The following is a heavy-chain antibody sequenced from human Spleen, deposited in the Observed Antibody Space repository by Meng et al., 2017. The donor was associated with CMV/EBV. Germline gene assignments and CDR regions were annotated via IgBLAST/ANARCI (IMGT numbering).Heavy chain of an antibody. CDR1: GNSFTGHW. CDR2: IYTGDSDT. J-gene: IGHJ3*02. D-gene: IGHD7-27*01. V-gene: IGHV5-51*01. CDR3: ARPHDWGFPPDGFDI. Sequence: GESLKISCKGSGNSFTGHWIGWVRQMPGKGLEWMGIIYTGDSDTTYSPPFQGQVTISADKSISTAYLQWSSLKASDTAMYYCARPHDWGFPPDGFDIWGQGTMVTVSS.